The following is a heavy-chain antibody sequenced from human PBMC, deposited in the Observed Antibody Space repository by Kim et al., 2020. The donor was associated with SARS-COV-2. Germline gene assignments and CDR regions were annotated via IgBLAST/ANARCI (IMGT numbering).Heavy chain of an antibody. J-gene: IGHJ4*02. Sequence: ASVKVSCKASGYTFTSYGISWVRQAPGQGLEWMGWISALNGNTKYEQKLQGRVTMTTDTSTSTAYMELRSLSSEDTAEYYCARDYYYGSGNYFYYWGQGT. V-gene: IGHV1-18*01. CDR3: ARDYYYGSGNYFYY. D-gene: IGHD3-10*01. CDR2: ISALNGNT. CDR1: GYTFTSYG.